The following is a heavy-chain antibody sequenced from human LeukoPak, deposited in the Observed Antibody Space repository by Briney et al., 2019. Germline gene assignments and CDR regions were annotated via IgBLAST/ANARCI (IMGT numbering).Heavy chain of an antibody. CDR2: ISSSSSYI. J-gene: IGHJ4*02. CDR3: AKAVTPNYDSSDYSAIDY. V-gene: IGHV3-21*01. Sequence: GGSLRLSCAASGFTFSRYSMTWVRQAPGKGLEWVSSISSSSSYIYYADSVEGRFTISRDNAKNSLYLQMNSLRAEDTAVYYCAKAVTPNYDSSDYSAIDYWGQGTLVTVSS. CDR1: GFTFSRYS. D-gene: IGHD3-22*01.